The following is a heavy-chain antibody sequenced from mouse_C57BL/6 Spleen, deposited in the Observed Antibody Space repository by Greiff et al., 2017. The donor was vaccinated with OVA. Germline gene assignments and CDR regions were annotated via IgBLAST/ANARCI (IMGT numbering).Heavy chain of an antibody. D-gene: IGHD1-1*01. J-gene: IGHJ4*01. V-gene: IGHV3-6*01. CDR3: ARVGLYYYAMDY. CDR1: GYSITSGYY. Sequence: EVQLQESGPGLVKPSQSLSLTCSVTGYSITSGYYWNWIRQFPGNKLEWMGYISYDGSNNYNPSLQNRISITRDTSKNQFFLKLNSVTTEDTATYYCARVGLYYYAMDYWGQGTSVTVSS. CDR2: ISYDGSN.